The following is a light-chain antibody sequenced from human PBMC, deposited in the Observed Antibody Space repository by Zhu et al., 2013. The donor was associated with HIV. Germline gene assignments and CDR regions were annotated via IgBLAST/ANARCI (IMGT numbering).Light chain of an antibody. CDR2: AAS. CDR3: QQSYSTVMYT. V-gene: IGKV1-39*01. Sequence: DIQMTQSPSSLSASVGDRVTIACRASQNISSYLNWYQQKPGKAPKLLIYAASSLQSGVPSRFSGSGSGTDFTLTISSLQPEDFATYYCQQSYSTVMYTFGQGTKLEIK. CDR1: QNISSY. J-gene: IGKJ2*01.